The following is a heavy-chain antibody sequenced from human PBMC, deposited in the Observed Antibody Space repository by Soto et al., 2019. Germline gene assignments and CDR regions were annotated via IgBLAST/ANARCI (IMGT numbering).Heavy chain of an antibody. J-gene: IGHJ4*02. CDR3: AKGTTMIVVVIPLD. CDR2: ISGSGGST. CDR1: GFTFSSYA. Sequence: SLRLSCAASGFTFSSYAMSWVRQAPGKGLEWVSAISGSGGSTYYADSVKGRFTISRDNSKNTLYLQMNSLRAEDTAVYYCAKGTTMIVVVIPLDWGQGTLVTVSS. V-gene: IGHV3-23*01. D-gene: IGHD3-22*01.